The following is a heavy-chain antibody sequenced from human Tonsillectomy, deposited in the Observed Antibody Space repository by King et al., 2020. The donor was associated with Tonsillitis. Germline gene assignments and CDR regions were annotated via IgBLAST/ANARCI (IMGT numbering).Heavy chain of an antibody. V-gene: IGHV1-2*02. D-gene: IGHD3-22*01. CDR2: INPNSGGT. CDR1: GYTFTGYY. J-gene: IGHJ5*02. CDR3: ARGPLITRIVPGWWFDP. Sequence: QLVQSGAEVKKPGASVKVSCKASGYTFTGYYMHWVRQAPGQGLEWMGWINPNSGGTNYAQKFQGRVTMTRDTSISTAYMELSRLRSDDTAVYYCARGPLITRIVPGWWFDPWGQGTLVTVSS.